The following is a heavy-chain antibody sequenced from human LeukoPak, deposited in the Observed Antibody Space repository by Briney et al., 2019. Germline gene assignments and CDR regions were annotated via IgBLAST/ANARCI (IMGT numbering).Heavy chain of an antibody. CDR3: AKSYASTV. Sequence: IPSETLSLTCTVSGGSISSGGYYWSWIRQPPGKGLEWIGYIYHSGSTYYNPSLKSRVTISVDRSKNQFSLRLSSVTAADTAVYYCAKSYASTVWGPGTLVTVSS. J-gene: IGHJ1*01. V-gene: IGHV4-30-2*01. CDR2: IYHSGST. CDR1: GGSISSGGYY.